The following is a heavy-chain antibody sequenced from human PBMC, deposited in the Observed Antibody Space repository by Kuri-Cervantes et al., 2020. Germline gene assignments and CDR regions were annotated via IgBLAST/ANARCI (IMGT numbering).Heavy chain of an antibody. J-gene: IGHJ6*02. CDR1: GFTFSNAW. D-gene: IGHD2-15*01. Sequence: ETLSLTCAASGFTFSNAWMSWVRQAPGKGLEWVGRIKSKTDGGTTDYAAPVKGRFTISRDDSKNTLYLQMNSLKTEDTAVYYCTTRYCSGGSCKGYYYGMDVWGQGTTVTVSS. CDR2: IKSKTDGGTT. V-gene: IGHV3-15*01. CDR3: TTRYCSGGSCKGYYYGMDV.